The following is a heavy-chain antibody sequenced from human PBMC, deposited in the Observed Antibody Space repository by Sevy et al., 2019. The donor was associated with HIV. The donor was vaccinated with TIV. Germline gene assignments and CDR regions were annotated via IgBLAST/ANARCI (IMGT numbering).Heavy chain of an antibody. CDR2: ISGSGTRT. Sequence: GGSLRLSCAVSGFSFDSYGMTWVRQAPGKGLEWVSGISGSGTRTYYADSVKGRFIISRDNSKNTLYLQMNRLRSEDTAIHYCAKGGGGHYDPDEIGYYFYYYNMDVWGKGTTVTVSS. J-gene: IGHJ6*03. CDR3: AKGGGGHYDPDEIGYYFYYYNMDV. D-gene: IGHD3-22*01. V-gene: IGHV3-23*01. CDR1: GFSFDSYG.